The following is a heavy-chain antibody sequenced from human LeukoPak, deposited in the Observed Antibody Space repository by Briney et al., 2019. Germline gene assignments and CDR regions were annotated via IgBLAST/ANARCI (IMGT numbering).Heavy chain of an antibody. CDR3: ARIAMVAATQWFDP. D-gene: IGHD2-15*01. J-gene: IGHJ5*02. CDR2: IYTSGST. Sequence: SETLSLTCAVSGASINDFYWTWIRQPAGKGLEWIGRIYTSGSTNYNPSLKSRVTISVDTSKNQFSLKLSSVTAADTAVYYCARIAMVAATQWFDPWGQGTLVTVSS. V-gene: IGHV4-4*07. CDR1: GASINDFY.